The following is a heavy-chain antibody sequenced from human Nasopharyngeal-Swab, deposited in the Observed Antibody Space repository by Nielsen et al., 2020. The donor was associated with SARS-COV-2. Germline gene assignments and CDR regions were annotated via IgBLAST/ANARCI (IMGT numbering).Heavy chain of an antibody. CDR1: GGTFSSYA. CDR2: IIPIFGTA. D-gene: IGHD6-6*01. V-gene: IGHV1-69*13. J-gene: IGHJ6*02. Sequence: SVKVSCKASGGTFSSYAISWVRQAPGQGLEWMGGIIPIFGTANYAQKFQGRVTITADESTSTAYMELSSLRSEDTAVYYCARRPYSSSSRDYYGMDVWGQGTTVTVSS. CDR3: ARRPYSSSSRDYYGMDV.